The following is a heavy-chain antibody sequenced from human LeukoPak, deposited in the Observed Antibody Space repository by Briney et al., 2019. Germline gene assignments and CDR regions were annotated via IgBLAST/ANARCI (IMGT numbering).Heavy chain of an antibody. CDR3: ARPRYSGSYPDAFDI. V-gene: IGHV1-2*02. D-gene: IGHD1-26*01. CDR2: INPNSGGT. CDR1: GYTFTGYY. Sequence: GASVKVSCKASGYTFTGYYMHWVRQAPGQGLEWMGWINPNSGGTNYAQKFQGRVTMTRDTSISTAYMELSRLRSDDTAVYYCARPRYSGSYPDAFDIWGQGTMVTVSS. J-gene: IGHJ3*02.